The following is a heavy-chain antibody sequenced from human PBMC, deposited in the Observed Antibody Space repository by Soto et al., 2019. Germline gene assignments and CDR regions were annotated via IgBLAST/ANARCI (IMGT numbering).Heavy chain of an antibody. CDR3: AKGLRRLLRTQYYYGLDV. CDR2: ISGSGGNT. J-gene: IGHJ6*02. D-gene: IGHD3-16*01. V-gene: IGHV3-23*01. Sequence: QPGGSLRLSCAASGFTFSPYAMTWVRQAPGEGLEWVSSISGSGGNTNYADSVKGRFTVSRDNSKRTLSLQMNSLTEEDTAIYYCAKGLRRLLRTQYYYGLDVWGRGTTVTVSS. CDR1: GFTFSPYA.